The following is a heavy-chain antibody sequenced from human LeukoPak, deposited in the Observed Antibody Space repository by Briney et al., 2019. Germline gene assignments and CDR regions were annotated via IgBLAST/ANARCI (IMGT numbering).Heavy chain of an antibody. J-gene: IGHJ6*03. D-gene: IGHD6-13*01. Sequence: KTSETLSLTCTASGGSISSGSYYWRWIRQPAGKGLEWIGRIYTSGSTNYNPSLKSRVTISVNTSKNQFSLKLSSVTAADTAVYYCARGADNSSWYRYYYYYYMDVWGKGTTVTVSS. CDR3: ARGADNSSWYRYYYYYYMDV. V-gene: IGHV4-61*02. CDR2: IYTSGST. CDR1: GGSISSGSYY.